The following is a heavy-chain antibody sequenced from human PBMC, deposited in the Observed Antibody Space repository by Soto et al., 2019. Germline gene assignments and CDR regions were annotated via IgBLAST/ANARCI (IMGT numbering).Heavy chain of an antibody. CDR1: GFNFSLYS. J-gene: IGHJ4*02. Sequence: QVQLEESGGDVVQPGRSLRLSCAASGFNFSLYSMRWVRQAPGKGLEWVAVISYDGSNKYYEDSVKGRFTISRDNSKNTLSLQMKSLRTEDTAVYYCASERITIFGVVHDYWGQGTLVTVSS. V-gene: IGHV3-30-3*01. D-gene: IGHD3-3*01. CDR3: ASERITIFGVVHDY. CDR2: ISYDGSNK.